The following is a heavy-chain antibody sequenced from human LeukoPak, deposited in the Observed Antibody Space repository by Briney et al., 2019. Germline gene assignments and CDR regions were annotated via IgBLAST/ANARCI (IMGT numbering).Heavy chain of an antibody. CDR3: ARGTYYYDSSGYYYYWFDP. Sequence: GASVKVSCKASGGTFSSYAISWVRQAPGQGLEWMGGIIPIFGTANYAQKFQGRVTITADKSTSTAYMELSSLRSEDTAVYYCARGTYYYDSSGYYYYWFDPWGQGTLVTVSS. V-gene: IGHV1-69*06. J-gene: IGHJ5*02. CDR1: GGTFSSYA. D-gene: IGHD3-22*01. CDR2: IIPIFGTA.